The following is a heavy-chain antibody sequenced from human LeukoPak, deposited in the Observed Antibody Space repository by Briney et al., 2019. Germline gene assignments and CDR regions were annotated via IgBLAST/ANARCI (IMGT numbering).Heavy chain of an antibody. CDR1: GFTFSDYY. Sequence: GGSLRLSCAASGFTFSDYYMSWIRQAPGKGLEWVSYISSSGSTIYYADSVKGRFTISRDNAKNSLYLQMNSLRAEDTAVYYCARANDTLTGYFAFDIWGQGTMVTVSS. D-gene: IGHD3-9*01. V-gene: IGHV3-11*01. CDR3: ARANDTLTGYFAFDI. J-gene: IGHJ3*02. CDR2: ISSSGSTI.